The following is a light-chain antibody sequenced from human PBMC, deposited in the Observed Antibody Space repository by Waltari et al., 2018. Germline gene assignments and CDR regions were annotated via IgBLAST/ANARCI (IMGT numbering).Light chain of an antibody. Sequence: QSALTQPASVSGSPGQSITISCTGTATDVGGYNYVSWYQQHPGKAPNLIIFDVSRRPSGISNRFSGSKFGNTASLTISGVQPEDEADYYCCSFTSSSTWVFGGGTKLTVL. CDR2: DVS. CDR1: ATDVGGYNY. CDR3: CSFTSSSTWV. J-gene: IGLJ3*02. V-gene: IGLV2-14*03.